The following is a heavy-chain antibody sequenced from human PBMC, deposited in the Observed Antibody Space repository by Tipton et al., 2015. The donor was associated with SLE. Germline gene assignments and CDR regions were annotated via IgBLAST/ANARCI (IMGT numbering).Heavy chain of an antibody. V-gene: IGHV1-3*01. J-gene: IGHJ5*02. CDR2: INAGNGNT. CDR3: ARDRNYDFWSGTEGFDP. D-gene: IGHD3-3*01. Sequence: QVQLVQSGPEVKKPGASVKASCKASGYTFTSYAMHWVRQDPGQRLEWMGWINAGNGNTKYSQKFQGRVTITRDTSASTAYMELSSLRSEDTAVYYCARDRNYDFWSGTEGFDPWGQGTLVTVSS. CDR1: GYTFTSYA.